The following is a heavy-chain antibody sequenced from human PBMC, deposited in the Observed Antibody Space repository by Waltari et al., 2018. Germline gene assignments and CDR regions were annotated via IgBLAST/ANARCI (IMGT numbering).Heavy chain of an antibody. CDR3: TVIAGDFDI. CDR1: GYIFINYF. CDR2: INCRNGGT. Sequence: QVNLVQSGADVRKPGASVTVSCKVSGYIFINYFIHWVRQAPGQGLEWIGRINCRNGGTDYAQKFQGRVTLTRDTSISTAYMELSGLTLDDTAIYYCTVIAGDFDIWGPGTMVTASS. D-gene: IGHD2-21*01. V-gene: IGHV1-2*06. J-gene: IGHJ3*02.